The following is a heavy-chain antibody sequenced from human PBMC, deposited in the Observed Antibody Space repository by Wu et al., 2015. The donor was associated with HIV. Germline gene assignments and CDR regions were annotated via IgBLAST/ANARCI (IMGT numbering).Heavy chain of an antibody. Sequence: QVHLEQSGAEVKKPGSSVKVSCKASGGIFTKYDINWVRQAPGKGLEWMGGTTPMFGSTNYAQKFQGRVTITSDVYTSTVYLELSSLRSEDTAVYYCARELEDPTIMVRAGFDPWGQGTLVTVSS. CDR3: ARELEDPTIMVRAGFDP. D-gene: IGHD3-10*01. V-gene: IGHV1-69*05. CDR1: GGIFTKYD. CDR2: TTPMFGST. J-gene: IGHJ5*02.